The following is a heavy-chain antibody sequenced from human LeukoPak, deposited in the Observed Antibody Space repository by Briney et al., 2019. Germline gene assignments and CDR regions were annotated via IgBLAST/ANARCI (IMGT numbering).Heavy chain of an antibody. CDR1: GFTFSSYG. D-gene: IGHD3-16*01. Sequence: GRSLRLSCAASGFTFSSYGMHWVRQAPGKGLEWVAVIWYVGSNKYYADSVKGRFTISRDNSKNALYLQMNSLRAEDTAVYYCAKDWARARDYYYYMDVWGKGTTVTVSS. V-gene: IGHV3-33*06. CDR2: IWYVGSNK. CDR3: AKDWARARDYYYYMDV. J-gene: IGHJ6*03.